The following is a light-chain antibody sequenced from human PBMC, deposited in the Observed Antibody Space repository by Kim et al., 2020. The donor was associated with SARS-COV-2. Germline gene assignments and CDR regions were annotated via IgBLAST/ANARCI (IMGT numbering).Light chain of an antibody. Sequence: VALRQTARITCGGNNIGSKNVHWYQQKPGQAPVLVIYRDSNRPAGIPERFSGSNSGTTATLTISRAQAGDEADYYCQVWGSSTVFGGGTQLTVL. CDR1: NIGSKN. V-gene: IGLV3-9*01. CDR3: QVWGSSTV. J-gene: IGLJ3*02. CDR2: RDS.